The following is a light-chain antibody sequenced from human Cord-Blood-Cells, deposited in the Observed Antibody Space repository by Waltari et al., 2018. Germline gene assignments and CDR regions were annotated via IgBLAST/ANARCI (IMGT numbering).Light chain of an antibody. CDR1: PGPVSTSYY. CDR3: VLYMGSGISSWV. Sequence: QTVVNQEPSFSVSPGGTVTLPCGLSPGPVSTSYYPSWYQQTPGQAPRTLIYSTNTRSSGVPDRFSGSILGNKAALTITGAQADDESDYYCVLYMGSGISSWVFGGGTKLTVL. CDR2: STN. V-gene: IGLV8-61*01. J-gene: IGLJ3*02.